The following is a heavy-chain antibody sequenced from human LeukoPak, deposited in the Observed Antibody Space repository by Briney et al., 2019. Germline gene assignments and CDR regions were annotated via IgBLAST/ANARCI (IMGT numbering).Heavy chain of an antibody. J-gene: IGHJ5*02. Sequence: SETLSLTCAVYGGSFSGYYWSWISQPPGKGLEWNGEINHSGSTNYNPSLKSRVTLSVDTSKTQFSLKLSSVPAADTAVYYCATYYTNSWFDPWGQGTLVTVSS. CDR1: GGSFSGYY. D-gene: IGHD4-11*01. V-gene: IGHV4-34*01. CDR2: INHSGST. CDR3: ATYYTNSWFDP.